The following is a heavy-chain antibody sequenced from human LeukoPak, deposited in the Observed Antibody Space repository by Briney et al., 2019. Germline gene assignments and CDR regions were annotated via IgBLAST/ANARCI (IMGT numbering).Heavy chain of an antibody. CDR3: ARLWGDATIFDL. CDR1: EFTFSAFW. V-gene: IGHV3-7*01. Sequence: GGSLRLSCAASEFTFSAFWMSWVRQAPGKGLEWVANINQDGSAKYYVGSVKGRFTVSRDNAENSLYLQTNSLRAEDTAIYYCARLWGDATIFDLWGQGTLVTVSS. J-gene: IGHJ4*02. D-gene: IGHD5-12*01. CDR2: INQDGSAK.